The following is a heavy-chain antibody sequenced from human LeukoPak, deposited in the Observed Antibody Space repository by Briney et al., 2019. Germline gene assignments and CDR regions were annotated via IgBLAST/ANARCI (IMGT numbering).Heavy chain of an antibody. Sequence: GGSLRLSCAASGFTFSSYSMNWVRQAPGKGLEWVPSISGSSSYIYYADSVKGRFTISRDNAKNSLYLQMNSLRAEDTAVYYCARVRYCSSTSCYLFDYWGQGTLVTVSS. D-gene: IGHD2-2*01. CDR1: GFTFSSYS. CDR2: ISGSSSYI. J-gene: IGHJ4*02. CDR3: ARVRYCSSTSCYLFDY. V-gene: IGHV3-21*01.